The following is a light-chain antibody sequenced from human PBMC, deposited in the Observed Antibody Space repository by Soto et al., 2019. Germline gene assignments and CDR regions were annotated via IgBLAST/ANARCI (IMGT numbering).Light chain of an antibody. Sequence: IVLTQSPGTLSLSPGETATLSCRASQTINDNYLAWYQQKPGRAPRLLISATSSRATGIPDRFSGSGSGTDFTLTISRLEPEDFAVYYCQQYDPSPWTFGPGTKVEIK. CDR2: ATS. CDR3: QQYDPSPWT. J-gene: IGKJ1*01. CDR1: QTINDNY. V-gene: IGKV3-20*01.